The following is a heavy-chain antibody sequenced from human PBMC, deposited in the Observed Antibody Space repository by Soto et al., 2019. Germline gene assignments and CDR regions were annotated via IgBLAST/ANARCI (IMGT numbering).Heavy chain of an antibody. Sequence: QVQLVESGGGVVQPGRSLRLSCAASGFTFSSYAMHWVRQAPGKGLEWVAVISYDGSNKYYADSVKGRFTISRDNSKNTLYLQMNSRRAEDTAVYYCARELRAAAGTGGGYFDYWGQGTLVTVSS. CDR3: ARELRAAAGTGGGYFDY. CDR2: ISYDGSNK. D-gene: IGHD6-13*01. V-gene: IGHV3-30-3*01. J-gene: IGHJ4*02. CDR1: GFTFSSYA.